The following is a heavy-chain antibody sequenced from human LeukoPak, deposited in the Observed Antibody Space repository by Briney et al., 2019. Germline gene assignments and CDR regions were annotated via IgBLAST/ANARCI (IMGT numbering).Heavy chain of an antibody. J-gene: IGHJ5*02. CDR3: ARVKSAAKPWFDP. CDR1: GGSFSGYY. V-gene: IGHV4-34*01. D-gene: IGHD2-2*01. CDR2: INHSGST. Sequence: SETMSLTRAVYGGSFSGYYWSWIRQPPGKGLEWIGEINHSGSTNYNPSLKSRVTISVDTSKNQFSLKLSSVTAADTAVYYCARVKSAAKPWFDPWGQGTLVTVSS.